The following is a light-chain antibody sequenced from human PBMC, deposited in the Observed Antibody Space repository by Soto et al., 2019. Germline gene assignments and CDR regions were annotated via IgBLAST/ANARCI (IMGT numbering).Light chain of an antibody. CDR1: QSVNSN. CDR3: QRRSNWPIT. Sequence: EIMMTQSPVPLSVSPGERATLSCRASQSVNSNLAWYQQKPGQAPRLLIYGASTRATGIPARFSGSGSGTEFTLTISSLEPEDFAVYYCQRRSNWPITFGQGTRLEIK. CDR2: GAS. V-gene: IGKV3-15*01. J-gene: IGKJ5*01.